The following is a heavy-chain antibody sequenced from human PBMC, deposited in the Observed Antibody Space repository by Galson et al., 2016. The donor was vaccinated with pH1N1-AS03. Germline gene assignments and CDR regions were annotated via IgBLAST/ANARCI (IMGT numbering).Heavy chain of an antibody. CDR3: ARGGGSSLDY. V-gene: IGHV1-2*02. CDR1: GGTFNTYA. D-gene: IGHD1-26*01. CDR2: INPSSGGT. Sequence: SVKVSCKASGGTFNTYAISWVRQAPGQELEWMGWINPSSGGTKYTQKFQGRVTMTRDTSISTAYMELSRLTSDDTAVYFCARGGGSSLDYWGQGTLVPVSS. J-gene: IGHJ4*02.